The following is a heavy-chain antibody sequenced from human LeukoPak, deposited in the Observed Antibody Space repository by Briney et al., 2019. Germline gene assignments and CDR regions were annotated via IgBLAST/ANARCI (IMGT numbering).Heavy chain of an antibody. Sequence: GGSLRLSCAASGFTFSDYSMNWVRQAPGKGLEWVAVISYDGNNKHYADSVKGRFTISRDNSKNTLYLQMNSLRAEDTAVYYCAKCKTTYYYYYYGMDVWGQGTTVTVSS. CDR2: ISYDGNNK. CDR3: AKCKTTYYYYYYGMDV. CDR1: GFTFSDYS. J-gene: IGHJ6*02. D-gene: IGHD4-11*01. V-gene: IGHV3-30*18.